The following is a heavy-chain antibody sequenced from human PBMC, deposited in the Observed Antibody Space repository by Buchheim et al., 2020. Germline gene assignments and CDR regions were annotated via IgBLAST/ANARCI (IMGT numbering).Heavy chain of an antibody. CDR3: ARDLTDYGDADY. CDR2: ISYDGSNK. CDR1: GFTFSSYA. Sequence: QVQLVESGGGVVQPGRSLRLSCAASGFTFSSYAMHWVRQAPGKGLEWVAVISYDGSNKYYADSVKGRFTISRDNSKNTLYLQMNSLRAEDTAVYYCARDLTDYGDADYWGQGTL. D-gene: IGHD4-17*01. V-gene: IGHV3-30-3*01. J-gene: IGHJ4*02.